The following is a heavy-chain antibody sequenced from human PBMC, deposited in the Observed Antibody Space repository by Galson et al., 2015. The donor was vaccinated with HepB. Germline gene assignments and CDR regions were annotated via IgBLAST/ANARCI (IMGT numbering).Heavy chain of an antibody. J-gene: IGHJ6*03. CDR2: IIPIFGTA. CDR3: ARVPFDPGETPVSTPFYMDV. D-gene: IGHD7-27*01. CDR1: GGTFSSYA. V-gene: IGHV1-69*13. Sequence: SVKVSCKASGGTFSSYAISWVRQAPGQGLEWMGGIIPIFGTANYAQKFQGRVTITADESTSTAYMELSSLRSEDTAVYYCARVPFDPGETPVSTPFYMDVWGKGTTVTVSS.